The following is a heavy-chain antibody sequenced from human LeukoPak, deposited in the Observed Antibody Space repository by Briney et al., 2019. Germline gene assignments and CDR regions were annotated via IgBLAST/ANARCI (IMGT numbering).Heavy chain of an antibody. V-gene: IGHV3-23*01. CDR3: AKDRGYDILTGYYIDY. J-gene: IGHJ4*02. Sequence: GGSLRLSCAASGFTFSSYAMSWVRQAPGKGLEWVSAISGSGDSTYYADSVKGQFTISRDNSKNTLYLQMNSLRAEDTAVYYCAKDRGYDILTGYYIDYWGQGTLVTVSS. D-gene: IGHD3-9*01. CDR2: ISGSGDST. CDR1: GFTFSSYA.